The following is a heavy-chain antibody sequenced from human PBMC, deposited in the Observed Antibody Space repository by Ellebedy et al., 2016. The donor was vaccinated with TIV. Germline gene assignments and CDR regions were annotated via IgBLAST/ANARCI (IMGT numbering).Heavy chain of an antibody. CDR2: ISYSGSA. V-gene: IGHV4-59*08. CDR3: ARRRLGIGDEY. D-gene: IGHD5-12*01. Sequence: MPSETLSLTCTVSGDSINNYYWNWIRQPPGKGLEWVGYISYSGSADYNPSLKSRVTISLDTSKNQFSLNLISVTAADTAVYYCARRRLGIGDEYWGQGTLVTVSS. J-gene: IGHJ4*02. CDR1: GDSINNYY.